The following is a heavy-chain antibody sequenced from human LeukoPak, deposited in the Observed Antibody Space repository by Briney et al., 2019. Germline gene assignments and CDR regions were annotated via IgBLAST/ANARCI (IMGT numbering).Heavy chain of an antibody. J-gene: IGHJ4*02. CDR2: IKQDGSEK. CDR3: ARGTIAAVGYYYFDY. CDR1: GFTFSRYW. V-gene: IGHV3-7*04. D-gene: IGHD6-13*01. Sequence: GGSLRFSCAASGFTFSRYWMSWVRQAPGKGLEWVANIKQDGSEKYYVDSVKGRFTISRDNAKNSLYLQMNSLRAEDTAVYYCARGTIAAVGYYYFDYWGQGNQVTVSS.